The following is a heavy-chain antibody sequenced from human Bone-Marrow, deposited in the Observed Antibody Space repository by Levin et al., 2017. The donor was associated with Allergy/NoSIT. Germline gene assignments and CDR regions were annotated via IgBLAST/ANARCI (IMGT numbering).Heavy chain of an antibody. CDR1: GFTFSSYD. V-gene: IGHV3-13*01. CDR3: ARRAPAAGTIDY. Sequence: GGSLRLSCAASGFTFSSYDMHWVRQATGKGLEWVSAIGTAGDTYYPGSVKGRFTISRENAKNSLYLQMNSLRAGDTAVYYCARRAPAAGTIDYWGQGTLVTVSS. J-gene: IGHJ4*02. D-gene: IGHD6-13*01. CDR2: IGTAGDT.